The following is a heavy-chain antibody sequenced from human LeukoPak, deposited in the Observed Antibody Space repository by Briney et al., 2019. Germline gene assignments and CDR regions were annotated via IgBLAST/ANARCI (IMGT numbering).Heavy chain of an antibody. CDR2: ITSSSSTI. D-gene: IGHD3-3*01. J-gene: IGHJ6*02. CDR3: ARTPPYYDFWSGPTPGGMDV. CDR1: GFTVSSNY. Sequence: SGGSLRLSCAASGFTVSSNYMSWVRQAPGKGLEWVSYITSSSSTIYYADSVKGRFTISRDNAKNSLYLQMNSLRAEDTAVYYCARTPPYYDFWSGPTPGGMDVWGQGTTVTVSS. V-gene: IGHV3-48*04.